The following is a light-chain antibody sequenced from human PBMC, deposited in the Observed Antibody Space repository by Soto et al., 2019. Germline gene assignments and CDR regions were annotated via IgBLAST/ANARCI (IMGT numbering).Light chain of an antibody. CDR1: SGHSNYA. J-gene: IGLJ2*01. V-gene: IGLV4-69*01. CDR2: LNRDGSH. Sequence: QSVLTQSPSASASLGASVKLTCTLSSGHSNYAIAWHQQQPEKGPRYLMKLNRDGSHSKGDGIPNRSSGSSSGADRYLTIASHQSDDEADYYWQTWGTGIVIFGGGTKVTVL. CDR3: QTWGTGIVI.